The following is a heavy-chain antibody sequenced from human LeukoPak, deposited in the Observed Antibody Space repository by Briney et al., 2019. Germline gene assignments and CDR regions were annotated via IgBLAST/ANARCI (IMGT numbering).Heavy chain of an antibody. Sequence: ASMKVSCKASGYTFTGYYIHWLRQAPGQGLEWMGWINPNSGGTNYAQKFQGRVTMTRDTSISTAYMELSRLRSDDTAVYYCARAPGTAMVSDYWGQGTLVTVSS. D-gene: IGHD5-18*01. CDR1: GYTFTGYY. CDR3: ARAPGTAMVSDY. V-gene: IGHV1-2*02. CDR2: INPNSGGT. J-gene: IGHJ4*02.